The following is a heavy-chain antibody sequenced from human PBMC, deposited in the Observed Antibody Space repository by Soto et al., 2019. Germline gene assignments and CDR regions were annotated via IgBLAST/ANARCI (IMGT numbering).Heavy chain of an antibody. D-gene: IGHD1-20*01. CDR1: GGSINSGGYF. CDR3: ASLNNTSPGWFDP. V-gene: IGHV4-31*03. CDR2: IYHSGIT. Sequence: SETLSLTCSVSGGSINSGGYFWSWIRQHPGKGLECIGYIYHSGITYYNPSLKSRVTISVDTSKNEFSLQLRSVTAADTAVYFCASLNNTSPGWFDPWGQGTLVTVSS. J-gene: IGHJ5*02.